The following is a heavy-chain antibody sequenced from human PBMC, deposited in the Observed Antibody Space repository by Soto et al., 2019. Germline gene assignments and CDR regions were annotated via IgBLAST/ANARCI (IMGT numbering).Heavy chain of an antibody. CDR3: ARAKGGVREYSGYDSGSRYFDL. J-gene: IGHJ2*01. Sequence: SETLSLTCAVYGGSFSGYYWSWIRQPPGKGLEWIGEINHSGSTNYNPSLKSRVTISVDTSKNQFSLKLSPVTAADTAVYYCARAKGGVREYSGYDSGSRYFDLWGRGTLVTVSS. CDR1: GGSFSGYY. D-gene: IGHD5-12*01. V-gene: IGHV4-34*01. CDR2: INHSGST.